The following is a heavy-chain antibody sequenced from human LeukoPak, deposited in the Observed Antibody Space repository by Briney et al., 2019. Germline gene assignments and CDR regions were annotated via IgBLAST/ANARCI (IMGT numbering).Heavy chain of an antibody. D-gene: IGHD1-7*01. Sequence: GGSLRLSCAASGFTFSAFAMTWVRQAPGKAPEWVSSITGGANSVFYADSVKGRFTISRDNSKNTLYLQMNSLRAEDTAVYYCARVGTGTPYYYYMDVWGKGTTVTVSS. J-gene: IGHJ6*03. CDR2: ITGGANSV. CDR1: GFTFSAFA. CDR3: ARVGTGTPYYYYMDV. V-gene: IGHV3-23*01.